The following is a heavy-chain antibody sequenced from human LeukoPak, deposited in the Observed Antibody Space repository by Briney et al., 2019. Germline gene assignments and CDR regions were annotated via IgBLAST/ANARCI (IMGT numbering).Heavy chain of an antibody. CDR3: AKMASGSYYAFDY. J-gene: IGHJ4*02. CDR2: ISYDGSNK. V-gene: IGHV3-30*18. CDR1: GFTFSSYG. Sequence: PGGSLRLSCAASGFTFSSYGMHWVRQSPGKGLEWVAVISYDGSNKYYADCVKGRFTISRDNSKSTLYLQMNSLRAEDTAVYYCAKMASGSYYAFDYWGQGTLVTVSS. D-gene: IGHD1-26*01.